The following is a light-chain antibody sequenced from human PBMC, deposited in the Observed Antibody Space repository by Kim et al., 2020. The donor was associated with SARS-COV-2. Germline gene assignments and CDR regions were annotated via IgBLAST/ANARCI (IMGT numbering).Light chain of an antibody. CDR3: QSADSSGTVV. J-gene: IGLJ2*01. Sequence: SYELTQPPSVSVSPGQTARITCSGDALPKQYAYWYQQKPGQAPVLVIYKDSERPSGIPERFSGSSSGTTVTLTISGVQAEDEADYYCQSADSSGTVVFGGGTQLTFL. V-gene: IGLV3-25*03. CDR2: KDS. CDR1: ALPKQY.